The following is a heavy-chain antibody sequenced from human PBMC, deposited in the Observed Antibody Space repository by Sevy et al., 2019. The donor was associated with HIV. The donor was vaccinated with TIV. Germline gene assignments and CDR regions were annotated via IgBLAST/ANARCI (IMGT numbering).Heavy chain of an antibody. Sequence: GGSLRLSCTASGFTFRNYAMNWVRQAPGKGLERVALISYDGSNKYYADSVRGRFAISRDNSKNTLYLQMNSLRPEDTAIYYRARDGQLWFVYYFDNWGQGTLVTVSS. V-gene: IGHV3-30*09. CDR3: ARDGQLWFVYYFDN. CDR1: GFTFRNYA. J-gene: IGHJ4*02. CDR2: ISYDGSNK. D-gene: IGHD3-10*01.